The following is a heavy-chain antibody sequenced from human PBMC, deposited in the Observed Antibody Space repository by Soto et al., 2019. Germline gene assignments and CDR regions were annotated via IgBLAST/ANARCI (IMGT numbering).Heavy chain of an antibody. D-gene: IGHD2-15*01. CDR3: ARDDVLCDGGRGYGGPLAV. J-gene: IGHJ6*04. CDR2: IQSGGPT. Sequence: EVHLVESGGGLVQPGGSLRLSCAASGFTVSSKYMSWVRQAPGKGLEWVSLIQSGGPTYYADSVKGRFTISRDTSENTLHLQMDSLRAEDTAGYYCARDDVLCDGGRGYGGPLAVWGKGTTVTVSS. CDR1: GFTVSSKY. V-gene: IGHV3-66*01.